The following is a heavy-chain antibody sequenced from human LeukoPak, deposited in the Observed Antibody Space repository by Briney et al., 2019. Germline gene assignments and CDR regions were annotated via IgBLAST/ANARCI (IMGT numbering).Heavy chain of an antibody. CDR1: GGSISSYH. CDR3: ARRSDSLGFDP. D-gene: IGHD3-9*01. Sequence: KASETLSLTCTVSGGSISSYHWSWIRQPPGKGLEWIGYIYYSGSTNYNPSLKSRVTISVDTSNNQFSLRLSSVTAADTAVYYCARRSDSLGFDPWGQGTLVTVSS. J-gene: IGHJ5*02. CDR2: IYYSGST. V-gene: IGHV4-59*08.